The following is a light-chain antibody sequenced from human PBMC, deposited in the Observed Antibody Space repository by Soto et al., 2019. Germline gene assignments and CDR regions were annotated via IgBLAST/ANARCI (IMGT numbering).Light chain of an antibody. J-gene: IGLJ2*01. Sequence: QSALTQPRSVSGSPGQSVTISCTGTSSDVGGYKYVSWYQQHPGKAPKLMIYDVSKRPSGVPDRFSGSKSGNTASLTISGLQAEDEADYYCCSYAGSYTFGVIFGGGTKLTVL. CDR1: SSDVGGYKY. CDR2: DVS. CDR3: CSYAGSYTFGVI. V-gene: IGLV2-11*01.